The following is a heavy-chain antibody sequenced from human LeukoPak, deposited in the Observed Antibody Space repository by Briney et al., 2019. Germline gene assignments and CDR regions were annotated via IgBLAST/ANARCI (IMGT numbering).Heavy chain of an antibody. CDR1: GGSFSGYY. J-gene: IGHJ4*02. Sequence: PSETLSLTCAVYGGSFSGYYWSWIRQPPGKGLEWIGEINHSGSTNYNPFLKSRVTISVDTSKNQFSLKLSSVTAADTAVYYCARGAIVVVPAAIWGFDYWGQGTLVTVSS. CDR3: ARGAIVVVPAAIWGFDY. D-gene: IGHD2-2*02. V-gene: IGHV4-34*01. CDR2: INHSGST.